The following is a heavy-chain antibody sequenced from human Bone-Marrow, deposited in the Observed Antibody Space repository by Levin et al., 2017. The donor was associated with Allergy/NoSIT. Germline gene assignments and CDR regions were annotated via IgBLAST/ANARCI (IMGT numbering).Heavy chain of an antibody. D-gene: IGHD5-18*01. CDR2: VSTTGATT. V-gene: IGHV3-23*01. CDR3: ARESDTFSLLFDS. Sequence: GGSLRLSCAASGFTFSSHGMSWVRQAPGKGLEWVSAVSTTGATTWDADSVRGRFTISRDNSRNTVYLQMNSLRAEDTAVYYCARESDTFSLLFDSWGQGTLVTVSS. J-gene: IGHJ4*02. CDR1: GFTFSSHG.